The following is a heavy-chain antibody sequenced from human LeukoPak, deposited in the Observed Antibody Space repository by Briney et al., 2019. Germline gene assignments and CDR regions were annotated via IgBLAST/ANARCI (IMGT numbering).Heavy chain of an antibody. D-gene: IGHD3-3*01. V-gene: IGHV3-30*18. CDR3: AKDLRGYYDFWSGPYGMDV. CDR1: GFTFSSYG. CDR2: ISYDGSNK. Sequence: GGSLRLSCAAPGFTFSSYGMHWVRQAPGKGLEWVAVISYDGSNKYYADSVKGRFTISRDNSKNTLYLQMNSLRAEDTAVYYCAKDLRGYYDFWSGPYGMDVWGQGTTVTVSS. J-gene: IGHJ6*02.